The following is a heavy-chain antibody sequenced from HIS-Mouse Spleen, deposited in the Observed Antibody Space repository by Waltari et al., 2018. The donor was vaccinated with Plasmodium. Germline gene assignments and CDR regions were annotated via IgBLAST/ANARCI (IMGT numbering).Heavy chain of an antibody. D-gene: IGHD6-13*01. V-gene: IGHV1-2*02. CDR3: ARVLGYKAAAGTFVEYFQH. Sequence: QVQMVQSGAEVKKPGASVTVSCTPSGYTFTGYHRHWGRQAPGQALEWMGWINPNSGGTNYAQKFQGRVTMTRDTSISTAYMELSRLRSDDTAVYYCARVLGYKAAAGTFVEYFQHWGQGTLVTVSS. CDR1: GYTFTGYH. J-gene: IGHJ1*01. CDR2: INPNSGGT.